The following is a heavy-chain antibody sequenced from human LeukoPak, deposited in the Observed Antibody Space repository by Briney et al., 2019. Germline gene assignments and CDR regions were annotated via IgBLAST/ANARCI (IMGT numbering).Heavy chain of an antibody. CDR1: GYTLTELS. CDR3: ATDRYYDILTGYYNYFDY. V-gene: IGHV1-24*01. Sequence: ASVKVSCKVSGYTLTELSMHWVRQAPGEGLEWMGGFDPENGETIYAQKFQGRVTMTEDTSTDTAYMELSSLRSDDTAVYYCATDRYYDILTGYYNYFDYWGQGTLVTVSS. J-gene: IGHJ4*02. CDR2: FDPENGET. D-gene: IGHD3-9*01.